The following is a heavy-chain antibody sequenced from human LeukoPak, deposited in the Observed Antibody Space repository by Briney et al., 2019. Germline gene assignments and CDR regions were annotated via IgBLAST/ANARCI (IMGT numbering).Heavy chain of an antibody. CDR2: ISAYNGNT. J-gene: IGHJ5*02. V-gene: IGHV1-18*01. CDR1: GYTFTSYG. CDR3: ARVVGATTRINWFDP. D-gene: IGHD1-26*01. Sequence: GASVKVSCKASGYTFTSYGISWVRQAPGQGLEWMGWISAYNGNTNYAQKLQGRVTMTTDTSTSTAYMELRSLRSDDTAVYYCARVVGATTRINWFDPWGQGTLVTVSS.